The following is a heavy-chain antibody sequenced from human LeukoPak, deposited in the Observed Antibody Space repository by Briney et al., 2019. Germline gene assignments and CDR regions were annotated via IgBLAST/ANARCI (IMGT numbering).Heavy chain of an antibody. V-gene: IGHV4-4*07. CDR2: IYTSGTI. D-gene: IGHD3-10*01. J-gene: IGHJ5*02. CDR1: GGSISSYY. CDR3: ARDSGTTGEVKFDP. Sequence: TSETLSLTCTVSGGSISSYYWSWIQQPAGTALEWIGRIYTSGTITYNPSLKSRVTMSVDTSKNQFSLKLSSVTAADTAVYYCARDSGTTGEVKFDPWGQGTLVTVSS.